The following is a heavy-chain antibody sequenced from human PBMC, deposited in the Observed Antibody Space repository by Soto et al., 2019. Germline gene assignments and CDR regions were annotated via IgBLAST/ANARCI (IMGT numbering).Heavy chain of an antibody. J-gene: IGHJ4*02. V-gene: IGHV4-39*01. CDR3: ARGGELSTSWGTEFDY. CDR2: IYYSGST. CDR1: GGSISSSSYY. D-gene: IGHD2-2*01. Sequence: SETLSLTCTVSGGSISSSSYYWGWIRQPPGKGLEWIGSIYYSGSTYYNPSLKSRVTISVDTSKNQFSLKLSSVTAADTAVYYCARGGELSTSWGTEFDYWGQGTLVTVSS.